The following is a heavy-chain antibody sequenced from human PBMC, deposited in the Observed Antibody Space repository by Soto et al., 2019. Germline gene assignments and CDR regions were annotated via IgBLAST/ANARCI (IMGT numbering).Heavy chain of an antibody. CDR1: GFTVSSYS. V-gene: IGHV3-21*01. D-gene: IGHD6-6*01. Sequence: EVQLVESGGGLVKPGGSLRLSCAASGFTVSSYSMNWVRQAPGKGLEWVSSISSSSGYIYYEDSVKGRFTIYRDNAQNSQYLQMSSLRAEDTAVYYCARDVPYSSSLEFDYWGQGTLVHVSS. CDR2: ISSSSGYI. J-gene: IGHJ4*01. CDR3: ARDVPYSSSLEFDY.